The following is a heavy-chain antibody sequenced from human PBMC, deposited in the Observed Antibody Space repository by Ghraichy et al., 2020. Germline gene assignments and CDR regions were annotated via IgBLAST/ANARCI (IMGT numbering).Heavy chain of an antibody. D-gene: IGHD3-3*01. V-gene: IGHV3-23*01. CDR3: AKWLKGGYYVVDY. Sequence: GGSLRLSCAASGFTFGTYAMSWVRQAPGKGLEWVSALSATGGATYYADSVKGRFTISRDNSKNTLYLQMNSLRVEDTAVYYCAKWLKGGYYVVDYWGPGTLFTVSS. CDR2: LSATGGAT. CDR1: GFTFGTYA. J-gene: IGHJ4*02.